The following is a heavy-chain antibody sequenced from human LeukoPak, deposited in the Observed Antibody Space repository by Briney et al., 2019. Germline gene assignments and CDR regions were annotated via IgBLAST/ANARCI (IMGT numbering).Heavy chain of an antibody. CDR2: IIPIFGTA. Sequence: SVKVSCKASGGTFSSYAISWVRQAPGQGLEWMGGIIPIFGTANYAQKFQGRVTITADESTSTAYMELSSLRSEDTAAYYCAKGGGSGSNYYYYYYMDVWGKGTTVTISS. CDR1: GGTFSSYA. V-gene: IGHV1-69*13. CDR3: AKGGGSGSNYYYYYYMDV. J-gene: IGHJ6*03. D-gene: IGHD3-10*01.